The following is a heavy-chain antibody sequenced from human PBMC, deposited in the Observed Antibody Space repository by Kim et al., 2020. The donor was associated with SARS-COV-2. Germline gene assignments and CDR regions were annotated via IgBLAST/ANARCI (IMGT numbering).Heavy chain of an antibody. V-gene: IGHV4-31*02. J-gene: IGHJ4*02. CDR3: AREELGTLDY. CDR2: ST. Sequence: STYYNPSLKSRVTISVDTSKNQFSLKLSAVTAADTAVYYCAREELGTLDYWGQGTLVTVSS. D-gene: IGHD7-27*01.